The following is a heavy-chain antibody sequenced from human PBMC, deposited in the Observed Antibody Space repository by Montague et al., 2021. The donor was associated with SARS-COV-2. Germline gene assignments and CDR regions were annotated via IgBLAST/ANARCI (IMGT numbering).Heavy chain of an antibody. V-gene: IGHV3-30*04. Sequence: SLRLSCAASGFTFSSYAMHWVRQAPGEGLEWVAVISYDGSNKYYADSVKGRFTISRDNSKNTLYLQMNSLRAEDTAVYYCAREGIVGATGFDYWGQGTLVTVSS. CDR2: ISYDGSNK. D-gene: IGHD1-26*01. CDR3: AREGIVGATGFDY. CDR1: GFTFSSYA. J-gene: IGHJ4*02.